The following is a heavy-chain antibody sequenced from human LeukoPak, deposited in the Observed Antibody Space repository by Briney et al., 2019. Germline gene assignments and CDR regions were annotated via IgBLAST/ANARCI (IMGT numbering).Heavy chain of an antibody. Sequence: GGSLRLSCAASGFTFSSYSMNWVRQAPGKGLEWVSYISSTSSTIYYADSVKGRFTISRDNAKNSLYLQMNSLRAEDTAVYYCARDILTGSQSRFQHWGQGTLVTVSS. D-gene: IGHD3-9*01. CDR1: GFTFSSYS. V-gene: IGHV3-48*04. J-gene: IGHJ1*01. CDR2: ISSTSSTI. CDR3: ARDILTGSQSRFQH.